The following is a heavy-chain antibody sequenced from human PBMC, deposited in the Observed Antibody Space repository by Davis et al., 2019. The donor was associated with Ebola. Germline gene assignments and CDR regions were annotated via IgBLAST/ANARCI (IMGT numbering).Heavy chain of an antibody. CDR3: VRLGAKTPHRHYLDK. V-gene: IGHV3-7*01. Sequence: PGGSLRLSCATSGFSFSDFWMSWVRQAPGKGPEWVATIDQHQRETFYVDSVKGRFTTSRDNARNSMYLQMNRLRDDDTAVYFCVRLGAKTPHRHYLDKWGQGSLVTVSS. CDR1: GFSFSDFW. CDR2: IDQHQRET. D-gene: IGHD1-26*01. J-gene: IGHJ4*02.